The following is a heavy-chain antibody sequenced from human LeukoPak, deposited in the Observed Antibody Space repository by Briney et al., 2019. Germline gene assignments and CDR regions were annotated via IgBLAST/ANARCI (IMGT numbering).Heavy chain of an antibody. CDR1: GGSISSYY. J-gene: IGHJ5*02. Sequence: SETLSLTCTVSGGSISSYYWSWIRQPPGKGLEWIGYIYYSGSTNYNPSLKSRVTISVDTSKNQFSLKLSSVTAADAAVYYCAGTLYYYGPGSPTPDPWGQGTLVTVSS. V-gene: IGHV4-59*01. CDR2: IYYSGST. CDR3: AGTLYYYGPGSPTPDP. D-gene: IGHD3-10*01.